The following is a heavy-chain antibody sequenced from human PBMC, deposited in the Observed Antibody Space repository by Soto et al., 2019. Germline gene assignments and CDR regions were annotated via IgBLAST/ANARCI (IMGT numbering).Heavy chain of an antibody. D-gene: IGHD3-22*01. CDR3: ARERGGAIIVGVTGTFDV. V-gene: IGHV1-69*01. Sequence: QVQLVQSGAEVKKPGSSVKVSCKASGGTFSSYAISWVRQAPGQGLEWMGGIIAILGKANYSEKFHGRVTITADESTRTAYMELSSLRSEDTAVYYCARERGGAIIVGVTGTFDVWGQGTLVTVYS. CDR1: GGTFSSYA. J-gene: IGHJ3*01. CDR2: IIAILGKA.